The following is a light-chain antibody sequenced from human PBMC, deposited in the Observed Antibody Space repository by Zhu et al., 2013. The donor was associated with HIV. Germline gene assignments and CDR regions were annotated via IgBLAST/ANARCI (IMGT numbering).Light chain of an antibody. J-gene: IGKJ3*01. CDR3: QQRNKWVT. CDR2: DSS. Sequence: EIVLTQSPATLSLSPGERATLSCRASQSLGTDLAWYQQRPGQAPRLLIYDSSIRATGIPARFSASGSGTDFTLTISSLEPEDFAVYYCQQRNKWVTFGPGTKVEVK. V-gene: IGKV3-11*01. CDR1: QSLGTD.